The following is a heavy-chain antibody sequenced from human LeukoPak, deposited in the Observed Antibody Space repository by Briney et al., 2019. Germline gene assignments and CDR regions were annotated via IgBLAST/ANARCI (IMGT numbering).Heavy chain of an antibody. CDR2: MNPNSGNT. D-gene: IGHD6-19*01. CDR3: ARTAVAGTEWSIGV. CDR1: RYTFTSYD. Sequence: ASVKVSCKASRYTFTSYDINWVRQATGQGLEWMGWMNPNSGNTGYAQKFQGRVTMTRNTSISTAYMELSSLRSEDTAVYYCARTAVAGTEWSIGVWGQGTLVTVSS. J-gene: IGHJ4*02. V-gene: IGHV1-8*01.